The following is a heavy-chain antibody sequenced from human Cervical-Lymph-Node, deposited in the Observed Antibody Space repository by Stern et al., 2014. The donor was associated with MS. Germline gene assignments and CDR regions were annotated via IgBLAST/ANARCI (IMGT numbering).Heavy chain of an antibody. V-gene: IGHV1-69*01. Sequence: QVQLVQSGAEVKKPGSSVKVSCKASGGIFSSFAINWVRQAPGQGLEWMGGITVFFGTANYAQKFQGRVTITADESTSTAYMELSSLRSEDTAVYYCARGLDDSSGYYPDWGQGTLVTVSS. J-gene: IGHJ4*02. CDR1: GGIFSSFA. CDR2: ITVFFGTA. CDR3: ARGLDDSSGYYPD. D-gene: IGHD3-22*01.